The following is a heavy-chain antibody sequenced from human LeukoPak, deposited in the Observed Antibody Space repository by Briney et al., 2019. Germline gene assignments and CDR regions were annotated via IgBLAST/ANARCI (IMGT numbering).Heavy chain of an antibody. J-gene: IGHJ4*02. CDR1: GFTFSTYA. CDR2: ISSSSSYI. Sequence: GGSLRLSCAASGFTFSTYAVNWVRQAPGKGLEWVSSISSSSSYIYYADSVKGRFTISRDNAKNSLYLQMNSLRAEDTAVYYCARGSEYPGFDYWGQGTLVTVSS. V-gene: IGHV3-21*01. CDR3: ARGSEYPGFDY. D-gene: IGHD2/OR15-2a*01.